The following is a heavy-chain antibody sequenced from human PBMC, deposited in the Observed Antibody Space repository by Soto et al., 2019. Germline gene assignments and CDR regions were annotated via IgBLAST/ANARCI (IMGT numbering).Heavy chain of an antibody. D-gene: IGHD5-12*01. CDR1: RGSILSGHCY. CDR2: SLYSGNT. Sequence: PSWTQSITGVFSRGSILSGHCYLIWIRQPPGKGLEWIGSSLYSGNTYYNPSLRSRVTISLDTSKNQFSLQLRSVTAADTAIYYCEKHRPYIAPVYSGQGTLATVSS. V-gene: IGHV4-30-2*03. CDR3: EKHRPYIAPVY. J-gene: IGHJ4*02.